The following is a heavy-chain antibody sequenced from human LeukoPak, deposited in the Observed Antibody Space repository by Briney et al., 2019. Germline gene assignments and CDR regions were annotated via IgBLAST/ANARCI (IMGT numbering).Heavy chain of an antibody. V-gene: IGHV3-7*01. D-gene: IGHD6-13*01. CDR2: IKEDGGEK. CDR1: GFTFSTNY. Sequence: GGSLRLSCAASGFTFSTNYMSWVRQAPGKGLEWVANIKEDGGEKYYVDSVKGRFTISRDNAKNTLYLQMNSLRAEDTAVYYCARENIAAAGPNPNFDYWGQGTLVTVSS. CDR3: ARENIAAAGPNPNFDY. J-gene: IGHJ4*02.